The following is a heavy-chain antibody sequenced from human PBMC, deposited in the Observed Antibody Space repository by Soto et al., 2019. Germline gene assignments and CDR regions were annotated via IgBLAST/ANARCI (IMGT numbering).Heavy chain of an antibody. CDR3: ARGGKLLGYFSSTSCYPNLFDH. CDR2: IIPIFGTA. CDR1: GGTFRSYA. V-gene: IGHV1-69*13. Sequence: GXAVKVSCKASGGTFRSYAISWVRQETGQGLEWMRGIIPIFGTANYAQKFQARVTITADESTSTAYMELSSLRSEDTAVYYCARGGKLLGYFSSTSCYPNLFDHRAQGTLFTVSS. D-gene: IGHD2-2*03. J-gene: IGHJ5*02.